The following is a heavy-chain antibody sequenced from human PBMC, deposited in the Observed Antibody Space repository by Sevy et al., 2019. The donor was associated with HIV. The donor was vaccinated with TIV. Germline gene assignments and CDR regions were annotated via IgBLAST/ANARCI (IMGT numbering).Heavy chain of an antibody. CDR2: ISYDGSHK. CDR1: GLTFSTYG. D-gene: IGHD6-19*01. Sequence: GGSLRLSCAASGLTFSTYGMHWVRQAPGKGLEWVAVISYDGSHKYYADSVKGRFTISRDNSKNTLYLQMNSLRLEDTAVYYCAKDAGYSIHWYPCYWGQGTLVTVSS. CDR3: AKDAGYSIHWYPCY. V-gene: IGHV3-30*18. J-gene: IGHJ4*02.